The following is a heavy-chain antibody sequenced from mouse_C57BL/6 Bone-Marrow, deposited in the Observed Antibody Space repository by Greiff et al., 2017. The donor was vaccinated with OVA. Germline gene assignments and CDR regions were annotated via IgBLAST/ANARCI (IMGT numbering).Heavy chain of an antibody. V-gene: IGHV14-4*01. J-gene: IGHJ2*01. CDR1: GFNIKDDY. CDR3: TTYRY. CDR2: IDPENGDT. Sequence: EVQLQQSGAELVRPGASVKLSCTASGFNIKDDYMHWVKERPEQGLEWLGWIDPENGDTEYASKFQGTATITADTSSKTVYLHLSSLTSEDTAVYYCTTYRYWGQGTTLTVSS.